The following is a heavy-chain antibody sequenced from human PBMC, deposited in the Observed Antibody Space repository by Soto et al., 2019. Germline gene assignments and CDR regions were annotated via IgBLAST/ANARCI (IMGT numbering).Heavy chain of an antibody. CDR3: ARACSSNSCYDVFDY. D-gene: IGHD2-2*01. J-gene: IGHJ4*02. CDR1: GGSISSYY. CDR2: IYTSGST. V-gene: IGHV4-4*07. Sequence: SETLSLTCTVSGGSISSYYWSWIRQPAGKGLEWIGRIYTSGSTNYNPSLKSRVTMSVDTSKNQFSLKLSSVTAEDTAVYYRARACSSNSCYDVFDYWGQGNLVT.